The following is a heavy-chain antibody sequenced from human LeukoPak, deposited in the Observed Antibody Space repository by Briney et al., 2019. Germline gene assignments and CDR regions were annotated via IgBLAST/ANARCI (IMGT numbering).Heavy chain of an antibody. D-gene: IGHD3-10*01. CDR1: VGSASNDY. Sequence: SETLSLTCTVSVGSASNDYRFWSWIRQPAGKGLEWIGRVYTTGSTNYNPFLKSRLTISIDTSKNQFSLTLTSLTAADSAVYFCARDGTGDPPRSTGNSFDNWGQGTLVTVSS. CDR2: VYTTGST. J-gene: IGHJ4*02. CDR3: ARDGTGDPPRSTGNSFDN. V-gene: IGHV4-61*10.